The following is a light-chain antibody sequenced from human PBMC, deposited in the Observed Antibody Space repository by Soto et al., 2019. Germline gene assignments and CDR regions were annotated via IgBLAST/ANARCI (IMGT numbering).Light chain of an antibody. V-gene: IGLV2-8*01. J-gene: IGLJ2*01. Sequence: QSALTQPPSASGSPGQSVTISCTGSSSDIGGYDFVSWYQQHPGKAPKLMIFEVTKRPSGVPDRFSGSKSGNTASLTVSGLQDDDEADYYCSSYAGSNNLGFGGGTKLTVL. CDR2: EVT. CDR3: SSYAGSNNLG. CDR1: SSDIGGYDF.